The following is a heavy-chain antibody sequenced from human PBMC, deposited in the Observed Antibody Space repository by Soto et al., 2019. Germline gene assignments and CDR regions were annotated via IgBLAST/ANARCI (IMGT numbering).Heavy chain of an antibody. D-gene: IGHD2-15*01. CDR2: ITNRGTHT. J-gene: IGHJ5*01. CDR3: ARAHEVAWFDS. Sequence: EVQLLESGGGLVQPGESLRLSCTASGFSFSSYTMNWVRQAPGKGLQWVASITNRGTHTYSADSVKGRFTISRDNDKNSLYLQMNNRRAEYTATYSWARAHEVAWFDSWGLGTLVTVTS. V-gene: IGHV3-21*02. CDR1: GFSFSSYT.